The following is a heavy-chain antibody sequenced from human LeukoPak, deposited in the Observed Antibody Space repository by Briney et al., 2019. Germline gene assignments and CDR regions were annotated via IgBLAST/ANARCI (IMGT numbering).Heavy chain of an antibody. D-gene: IGHD2-2*01. CDR2: INPNSGGT. CDR1: GYTFTGYY. CDR3: ARDVVVVPAAMGSNYYYYGMDV. V-gene: IGHV1-2*02. J-gene: IGHJ6*02. Sequence: ASVKVSCKASGYTFTGYYMHWVRQAPGQGLEWMGWINPNSGGTNYAQKFRGRVTMTRDTSISTAYMELSRLRSDDTAVYYCARDVVVVPAAMGSNYYYYGMDVWGQGTTVTVSS.